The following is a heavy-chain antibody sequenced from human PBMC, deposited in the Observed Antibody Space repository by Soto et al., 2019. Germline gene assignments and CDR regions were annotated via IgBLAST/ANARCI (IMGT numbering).Heavy chain of an antibody. CDR1: GGSISSGGYY. J-gene: IGHJ6*02. CDR2: IYYSGST. CDR3: ARESNRVHEPV. D-gene: IGHD1-1*01. Sequence: QVQLQESGPGLVKPSQTLSLTCTVSGGSISSGGYYWSWIRQHPGKGLEWIGYIYYSGSTYYNPSLKSRVTIPVDTSKNQFALKLSSVTAADTAVYYCARESNRVHEPVWGQGTKVTVSS. V-gene: IGHV4-31*03.